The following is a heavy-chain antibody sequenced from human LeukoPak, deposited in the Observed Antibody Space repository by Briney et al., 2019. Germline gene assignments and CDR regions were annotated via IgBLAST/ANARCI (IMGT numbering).Heavy chain of an antibody. V-gene: IGHV4-34*01. J-gene: IGHJ5*02. CDR2: INHSGST. CDR1: GGSFSGYY. Sequence: SETLSLTCAVYGGSFSGYYWSWIRQPPGKGLEWSGEINHSGSTNYNPSLKSRVTISVDTSKNQFSLKLSSVTAADTAVYYCARGRYVWGSYRYTLRNWFDPWGQGTLVTVSS. CDR3: ARGRYVWGSYRYTLRNWFDP. D-gene: IGHD3-16*02.